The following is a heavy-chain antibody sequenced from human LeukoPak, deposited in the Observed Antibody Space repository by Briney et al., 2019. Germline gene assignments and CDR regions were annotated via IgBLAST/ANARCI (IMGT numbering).Heavy chain of an antibody. J-gene: IGHJ6*03. Sequence: SETLSLTCTVSGYSISSGYYWSWIRQPAGKGLEWIGRIYTSGSTNYNPSLKSRVTISVDTSKNQFSLKLSSVTAADTAVYYCARGKEWEPIHYYYYMDVWGKGTTVTVSS. D-gene: IGHD1-26*01. CDR1: GYSISSGYY. V-gene: IGHV4-61*02. CDR3: ARGKEWEPIHYYYYMDV. CDR2: IYTSGST.